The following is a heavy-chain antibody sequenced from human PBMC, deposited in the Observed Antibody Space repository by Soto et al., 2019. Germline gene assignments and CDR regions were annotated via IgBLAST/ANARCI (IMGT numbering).Heavy chain of an antibody. D-gene: IGHD2-15*01. CDR1: VFTFEDYA. Sequence: GGSLPLSCAASVFTFEDYAMHWVRQAPGKGPDRVSGISWNSGSIGYADSVKGRFTISRDNAKNSLDLQMNSLRAEDTALYYCAESGDCSGGSCYSRDYYYGMDVWGQGTTVTVSS. V-gene: IGHV3-9*01. CDR2: ISWNSGSI. J-gene: IGHJ6*02. CDR3: AESGDCSGGSCYSRDYYYGMDV.